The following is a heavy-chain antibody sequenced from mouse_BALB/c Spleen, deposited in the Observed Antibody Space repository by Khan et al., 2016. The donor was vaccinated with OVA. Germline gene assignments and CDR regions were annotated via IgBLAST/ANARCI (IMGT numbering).Heavy chain of an antibody. V-gene: IGHV1-4*01. D-gene: IGHD2-14*01. J-gene: IGHJ3*01. CDR1: GYTFTTYT. CDR3: AREGAYYRSDGWFAY. CDR2: IIPSNDYT. Sequence: QVQLKESGAELARPGASVKMSCKASGYTFTTYTIHWVKQMPGQGLEWIGYIIPSNDYTNYNQKFKDRATLTADKSSSTAYMQLSSLTSEDSAVYYCAREGAYYRSDGWFAYWGQGTLVTVSA.